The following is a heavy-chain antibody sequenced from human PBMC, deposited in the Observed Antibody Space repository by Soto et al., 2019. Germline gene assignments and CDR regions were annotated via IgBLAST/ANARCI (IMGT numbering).Heavy chain of an antibody. V-gene: IGHV3-11*01. CDR3: ARMVDNGYYPDY. Sequence: QVQLVESGGGLVKPGGSLRLSCAASGFNFGDYYMTWIRQAPGKGLEWVSYISGSGGTIYYADSVKGRFTISRDNAKNSLYLQMNSLRAEDTAVLYCARMVDNGYYPDYWGQGTLVTVSS. D-gene: IGHD3-3*01. CDR2: ISGSGGTI. J-gene: IGHJ4*02. CDR1: GFNFGDYY.